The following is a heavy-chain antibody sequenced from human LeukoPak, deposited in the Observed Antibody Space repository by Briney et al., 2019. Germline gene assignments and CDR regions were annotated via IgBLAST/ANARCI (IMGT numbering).Heavy chain of an antibody. CDR3: AKGQVASGPALRFDY. J-gene: IGHJ4*02. D-gene: IGHD5-12*01. CDR2: ISGSGGST. Sequence: GGSLRLSCAASGFTFTNYGMSWVRQAPGKGLEWVSTISGSGGSTYYADSVKGRFTISRDNFKNTLCLQINSLRAEDTAVYYCAKGQVASGPALRFDYWGQGTLVTVSS. CDR1: GFTFTNYG. V-gene: IGHV3-23*01.